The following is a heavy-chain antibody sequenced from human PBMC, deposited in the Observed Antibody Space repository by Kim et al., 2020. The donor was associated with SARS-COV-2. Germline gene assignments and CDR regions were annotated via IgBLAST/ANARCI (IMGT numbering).Heavy chain of an antibody. J-gene: IGHJ4*02. Sequence: LSLTCAASGFTFRDAWMSWVRQAPGKGLEWVGRIKTTDEGGPTDYAAPVKGTFTITRDDAKNTLYLQTNSLKTEDTAVYYCSTLHKIIGWGQGTLVTVSS. CDR3: STLHKIIG. CDR1: GFTFRDAW. V-gene: IGHV3-15*01. CDR2: IKTTDEGGPT.